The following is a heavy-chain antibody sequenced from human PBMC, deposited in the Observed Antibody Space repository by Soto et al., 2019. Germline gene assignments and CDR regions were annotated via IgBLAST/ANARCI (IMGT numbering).Heavy chain of an antibody. CDR1: GCSISSSSYY. J-gene: IGHJ4*02. Sequence: SETLSLTCTVSGCSISSSSYYWGWIRQPPGKGLEWIGSIYYSGSTYYNPSLKSRVTISVDTSKNQFSLKLSSVTAADTAVYYCASRGYSYGDFDYWGQGTLVTVSS. V-gene: IGHV4-39*01. D-gene: IGHD5-18*01. CDR2: IYYSGST. CDR3: ASRGYSYGDFDY.